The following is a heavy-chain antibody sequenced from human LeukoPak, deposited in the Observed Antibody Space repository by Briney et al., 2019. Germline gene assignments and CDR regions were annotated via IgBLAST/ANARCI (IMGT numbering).Heavy chain of an antibody. CDR2: MNPNSGNT. V-gene: IGHV1-8*01. CDR3: AREVFWDSSSSGFDY. Sequence: ASVKVSCKASGYTFTSYDINWVRQATGQGLEWMGWMNPNSGNTGYAQKFQGRVTMTTDTSTSTAYMELRSLRSDDTAVYYCAREVFWDSSSSGFDYWGQGTLVTVSS. D-gene: IGHD6-6*01. J-gene: IGHJ4*02. CDR1: GYTFTSYD.